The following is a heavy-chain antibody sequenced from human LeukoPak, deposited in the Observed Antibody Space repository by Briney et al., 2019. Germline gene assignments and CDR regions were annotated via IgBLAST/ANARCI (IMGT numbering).Heavy chain of an antibody. CDR1: GFTFSSYA. J-gene: IGHJ4*02. Sequence: GGSLRLSCAASGFTFSSYAMSWVRQAPGRGLEWVSVISGRGGGRYYADSVKGRFTISRDNSKNTVYLQMNSLRAEDTAIYYCAKAALHDIVGATGDYWGQGTLVTVSS. CDR2: ISGRGGGR. CDR3: AKAALHDIVGATGDY. V-gene: IGHV3-23*01. D-gene: IGHD1-26*01.